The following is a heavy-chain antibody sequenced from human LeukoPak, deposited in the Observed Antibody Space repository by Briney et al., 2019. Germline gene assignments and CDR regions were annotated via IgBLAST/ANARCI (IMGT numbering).Heavy chain of an antibody. CDR1: GFTFSTYS. D-gene: IGHD2-15*01. CDR3: AEGCSGGSCYSDY. CDR2: ISGSSSYI. Sequence: GGSLRLSCAASGFTFSTYSMNWVRQAPGKGLEWVSSISGSSSYIYYADSVKGRFTISRDNAKNSLYLQMNSLRAEDTAVYYCAEGCSGGSCYSDYWGQGTLVTVSS. J-gene: IGHJ4*02. V-gene: IGHV3-21*01.